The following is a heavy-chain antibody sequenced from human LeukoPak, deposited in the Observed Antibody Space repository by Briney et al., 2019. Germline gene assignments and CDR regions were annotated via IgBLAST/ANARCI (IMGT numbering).Heavy chain of an antibody. CDR3: ARTDRTDAFDI. CDR1: GFTFSSYG. V-gene: IGHV3-23*01. CDR2: ISGSGGST. J-gene: IGHJ3*02. Sequence: GGSLRLSCAASGFTFSSYGMSWVRQAPGKGLEWVSAISGSGGSTYYADSVQGRFTISRDNSKNTLYLQMNSLRAEDMAVYYCARTDRTDAFDIWGQGTMVTVSS. D-gene: IGHD1-1*01.